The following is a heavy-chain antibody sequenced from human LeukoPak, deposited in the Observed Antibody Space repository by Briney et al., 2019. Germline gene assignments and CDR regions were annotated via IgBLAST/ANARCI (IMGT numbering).Heavy chain of an antibody. CDR2: IKHDGSEE. V-gene: IGHV3-7*04. CDR1: GFTFNIFW. CDR3: ARALGNSTGDY. J-gene: IGHJ4*02. D-gene: IGHD7-27*01. Sequence: GGSLRLSCAASGFTFNIFWMSWVRQAPGKGLEWVANIKHDGSEEYYVDSVKGRFTISRDNAKNTLILQMNSLRGEDTAVYYCARALGNSTGDYWGQGTLVTVSS.